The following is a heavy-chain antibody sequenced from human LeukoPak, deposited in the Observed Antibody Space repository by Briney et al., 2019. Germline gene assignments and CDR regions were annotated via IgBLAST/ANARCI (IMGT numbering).Heavy chain of an antibody. D-gene: IGHD1-26*01. V-gene: IGHV4-39*07. CDR3: ARDLPIVGAIGFDY. Sequence: SETLSLTCTVSGGSITSSTFYWGWIGQPPGKGLEWIGSIYYSGSTYYNPSLKSRVTISVDTSKNQFSLKLSSVTAADTAVYYCARDLPIVGAIGFDYWGQGTLVTVSS. CDR2: IYYSGST. J-gene: IGHJ4*02. CDR1: GGSITSSTFY.